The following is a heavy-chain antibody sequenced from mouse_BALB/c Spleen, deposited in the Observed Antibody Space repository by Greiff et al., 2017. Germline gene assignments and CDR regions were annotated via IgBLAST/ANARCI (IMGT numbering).Heavy chain of an antibody. J-gene: IGHJ1*01. CDR3: TRSNYGSRGYFDV. CDR1: GYTFTSYW. V-gene: IGHV1-69*02. Sequence: QVQLQQPGAELVRPGASVKLSCKASGYTFTSYWINWVKQRPGQGLEWIGNIYPSDSYTNYNQKFKDKATLTVDKSSSTAYMQLSSPTSEDSAVYYCTRSNYGSRGYFDVWGAGTTVTVSS. CDR2: IYPSDSYT. D-gene: IGHD1-1*01.